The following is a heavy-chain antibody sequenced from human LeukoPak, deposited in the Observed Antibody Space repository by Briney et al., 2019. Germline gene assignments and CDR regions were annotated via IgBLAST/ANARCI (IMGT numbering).Heavy chain of an antibody. CDR2: INSDGSST. CDR1: GFNFRAYW. D-gene: IGHD6-6*01. Sequence: PGGSLRLSCTTSGFNFRAYWMHWVRQAPGKGLVWVSRINSDGSSTSYADSVKGRFTISRDNAKNTLYLQMNSLRAEDTAVYYCARDRGSSFFDYWGQGTLVTVSS. V-gene: IGHV3-74*01. J-gene: IGHJ4*02. CDR3: ARDRGSSFFDY.